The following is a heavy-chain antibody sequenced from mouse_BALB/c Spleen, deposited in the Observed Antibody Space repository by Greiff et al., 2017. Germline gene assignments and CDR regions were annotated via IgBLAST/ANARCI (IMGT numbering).Heavy chain of an antibody. V-gene: IGHV5-12-2*01. D-gene: IGHD2-1*01. J-gene: IGHJ2*01. Sequence: EVKVEESGGGLVQPGGSLKLSCAASGFTFSSYTMSWVRQTPEKRLEWVAYISNGGGSTYYPDTVKGRFTISRDNAKNTLYLQMSSLKSEDTAMYYCARHYYGNHLDYWGQGTTRTVSS. CDR1: GFTFSSYT. CDR3: ARHYYGNHLDY. CDR2: ISNGGGST.